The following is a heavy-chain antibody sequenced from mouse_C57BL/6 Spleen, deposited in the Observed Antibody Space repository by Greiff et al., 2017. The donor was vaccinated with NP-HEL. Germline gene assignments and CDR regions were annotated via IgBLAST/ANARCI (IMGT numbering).Heavy chain of an antibody. CDR2: IDPSDSYT. CDR3: ARGGITLEDY. D-gene: IGHD1-1*01. V-gene: IGHV1-69*01. Sequence: VQLQQPGAELVMPGASVKLSCKASGYTFTSYWMHWVKQRPGQGLEWIGEIDPSDSYTNYNQKFKGKSTLTVDKSSSTAYMQLSSLTSEDSAVSYCARGGITLEDYWGQGTPLTLSP. CDR1: GYTFTSYW. J-gene: IGHJ2*01.